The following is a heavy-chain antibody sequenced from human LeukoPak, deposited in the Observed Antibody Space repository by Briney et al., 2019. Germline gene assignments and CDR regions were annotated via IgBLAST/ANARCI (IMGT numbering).Heavy chain of an antibody. D-gene: IGHD2-15*01. J-gene: IGHJ4*02. CDR3: ARDEQVVVPLDY. CDR1: GFTFSTYT. V-gene: IGHV3-48*02. CDR2: ISSSSSSTI. Sequence: GGSLRLSCAASGFTFSTYTMNWVRQAPEKGLEWVSYISSSSSSTIYYADSVKGRFTISRDNAKNSLYLQMNSLRDEDTAVYYCARDEQVVVPLDYWGQGTLVTVSS.